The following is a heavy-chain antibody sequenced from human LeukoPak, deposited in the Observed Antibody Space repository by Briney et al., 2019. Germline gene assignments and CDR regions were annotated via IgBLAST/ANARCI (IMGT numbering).Heavy chain of an antibody. D-gene: IGHD6-13*01. CDR3: ARGGRIAAAGTGYFDY. CDR1: GGSFSGYY. CDR2: IKHSGST. V-gene: IGHV4-34*01. Sequence: PSEPLSLTCAVYGGSFSGYYWSWIRQPPGKGLEWIGEIKHSGSTNYNPSLKSRVTISVDTSKNQFSLKLSSVTAADTAVYYCARGGRIAAAGTGYFDYWGQGTLVTVSS. J-gene: IGHJ4*02.